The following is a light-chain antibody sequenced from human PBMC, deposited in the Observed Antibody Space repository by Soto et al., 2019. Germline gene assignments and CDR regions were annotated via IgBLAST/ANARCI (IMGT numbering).Light chain of an antibody. Sequence: QPALTQPASVSGSPGQSITISCTGTSSDVGGYNHVSWYHHPPGKAPKLILFGVSDRPSGVSLRFSGSKSGNTASLTISGLLAEDEGDYFCCSYTSLSTVVFGGGTQLTVL. J-gene: IGLJ2*01. CDR1: SSDVGGYNH. CDR2: GVS. CDR3: CSYTSLSTVV. V-gene: IGLV2-14*01.